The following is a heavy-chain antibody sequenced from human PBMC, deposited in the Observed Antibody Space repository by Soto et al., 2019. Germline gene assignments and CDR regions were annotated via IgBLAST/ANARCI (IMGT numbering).Heavy chain of an antibody. CDR2: IIPILGIA. Sequence: QVQLVQSGAEVKKPGSSXXVXXXASGGTFSSYXISWXRXAPGQGLEWMGRIIPILGIANYAQKFQGRVTITADKSTSTAYMELSSLRSEDTAVYYCARDREGYXSSGYLVGFDPWGQGTLVTVSS. D-gene: IGHD3-22*01. V-gene: IGHV1-69*04. CDR3: ARDREGYXSSGYLVGFDP. CDR1: GGTFSSYX. J-gene: IGHJ5*02.